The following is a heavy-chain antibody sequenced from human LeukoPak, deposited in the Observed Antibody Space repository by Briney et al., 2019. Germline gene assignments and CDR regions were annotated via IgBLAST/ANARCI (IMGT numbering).Heavy chain of an antibody. CDR2: IYYSGST. D-gene: IGHD3-22*01. J-gene: IGHJ6*03. V-gene: IGHV4-39*07. CDR1: GGSISSSSYY. Sequence: PSETLSLTCTVSGGSISSSSYYWGWIRQPPGKGLEWIGSIYYSGSTYYNPSLKSRVTISVDTSKNQFSLKLSSVTAADTAVYYCARVSDSSGYDYYYYYMDVRGKGTTVTVSS. CDR3: ARVSDSSGYDYYYYYMDV.